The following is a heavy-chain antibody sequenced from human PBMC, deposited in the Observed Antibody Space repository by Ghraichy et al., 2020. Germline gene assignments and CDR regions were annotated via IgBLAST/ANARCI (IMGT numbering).Heavy chain of an antibody. Sequence: SETLSLTCAVYGGSFSAYYWSWIRQPPGKGLEWIGEINHSGSTNYNPSLKSRVTISVDTSKNQFSLKLSSVTAADTAVYYCARAPRTIFGYYYGMDVWGQGTTVTVSS. CDR2: INHSGST. V-gene: IGHV4-34*01. D-gene: IGHD3-3*01. J-gene: IGHJ6*02. CDR3: ARAPRTIFGYYYGMDV. CDR1: GGSFSAYY.